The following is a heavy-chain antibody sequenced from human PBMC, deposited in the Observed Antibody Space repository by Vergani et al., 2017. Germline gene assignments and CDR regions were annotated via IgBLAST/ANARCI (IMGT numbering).Heavy chain of an antibody. V-gene: IGHV1-69*12. CDR3: AWDGYCSSTSCRIHYMDV. D-gene: IGHD2-2*01. Sequence: QVQLVQSGAEVKKPGSSVKVSCKASGGTFSSYTISWVRQAPGQGLEWMGGIIPIFGTANYAQKFQGRVTITADESTSTAYMELSSLRSEDTAVYYCAWDGYCSSTSCRIHYMDVWGKGTTVTVSS. CDR1: GGTFSSYT. CDR2: IIPIFGTA. J-gene: IGHJ6*03.